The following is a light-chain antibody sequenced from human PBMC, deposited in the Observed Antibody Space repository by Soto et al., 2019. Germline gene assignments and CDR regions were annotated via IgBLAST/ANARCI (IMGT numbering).Light chain of an antibody. V-gene: IGLV1-44*01. CDR2: SNN. CDR1: KSNIGSTT. CDR3: ALWDGGMDNYV. J-gene: IGLJ1*01. Sequence: QSVLTQSPSASGTPGQRVTISCSGRKSNIGSTTVSWYQQLPRTAPKLLIYSNNQRPSGVPDRFSGSKSGSSASLAISGLQYEDEADYYCALWDGGMDNYVFGTGTKVTVL.